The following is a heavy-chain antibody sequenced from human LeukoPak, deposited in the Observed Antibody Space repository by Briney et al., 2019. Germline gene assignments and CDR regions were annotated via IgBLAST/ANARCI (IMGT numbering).Heavy chain of an antibody. CDR3: AREIPSGSYAPDY. CDR2: ISSSGRAI. J-gene: IGHJ4*02. CDR1: XFTFNTYS. V-gene: IGHV3-48*04. Sequence: GGXLXXSXXASXFTFNTYSMNWVRQAPGKGLXXXXXISSSGRAILYADSVKGRFTVSRDNAKNSLYLQMNNLRAEDTAVYYCAREIPSGSYAPDYWGQGTLVTVSS. D-gene: IGHD1-26*01.